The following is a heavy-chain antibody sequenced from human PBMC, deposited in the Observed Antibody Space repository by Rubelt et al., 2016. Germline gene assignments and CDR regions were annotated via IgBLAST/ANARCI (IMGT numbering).Heavy chain of an antibody. CDR1: GFTFRRYG. D-gene: IGHD6-19*01. V-gene: IGHV3-33*01. Sequence: QVQLVESGGSVVQPGRSLRLSCAASGFTFRRYGMHWVRQAPGKGLAWLAIVWNDGSKNYYVDSVNGRFTISKGNAKKRLYLEMNSLRAEDTAGYYWARVGLNRSGWYPWGQGTLVTVSS. J-gene: IGHJ5*02. CDR3: ARVGLNRSGWYP. CDR2: VWNDGSKN.